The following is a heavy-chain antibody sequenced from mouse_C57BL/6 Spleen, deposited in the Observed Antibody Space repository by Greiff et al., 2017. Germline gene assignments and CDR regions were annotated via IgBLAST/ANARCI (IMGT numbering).Heavy chain of an antibody. V-gene: IGHV1-69*01. CDR3: ARYYGSFYAMDY. D-gene: IGHD1-1*01. CDR1: GYTFTSYW. Sequence: QVQLQQPGAELVMPGASVKLSCKASGYTFTSYWMHWVKQRPGQGLEWIGEIDPSDSYTTSNQKFKGKSTLTVDKSSSTAYMQLSSLTSEDYAVDNCARYYGSFYAMDYWGQGTSVTVSS. J-gene: IGHJ4*01. CDR2: IDPSDSYT.